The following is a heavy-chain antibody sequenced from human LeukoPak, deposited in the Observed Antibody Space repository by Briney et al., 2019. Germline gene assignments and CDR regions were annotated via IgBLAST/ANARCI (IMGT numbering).Heavy chain of an antibody. D-gene: IGHD6-19*01. Sequence: ASVKVSCKVSGYTRTELSMHWVRQAPGKGLEWMGGFDPEDGETIYAQKFQGRVTMTEDTSTDTAYMELSSLRSEDTAVYYCATDWPVIAVAGTDYWGQGTLVTVSS. CDR1: GYTRTELS. CDR3: ATDWPVIAVAGTDY. CDR2: FDPEDGET. V-gene: IGHV1-24*01. J-gene: IGHJ4*02.